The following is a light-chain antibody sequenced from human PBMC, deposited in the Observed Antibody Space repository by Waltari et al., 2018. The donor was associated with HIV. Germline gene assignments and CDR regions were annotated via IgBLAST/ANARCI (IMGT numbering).Light chain of an antibody. CDR3: QQYNNWPPIT. CDR1: QSVLFSSNNKNY. J-gene: IGKJ5*01. V-gene: IGKV4-1*01. CDR2: WAS. Sequence: DIVMSQSPDSLAVSLGERATINCKSSQSVLFSSNNKNYLAWYQQKPGEPPKLLIYWASTREFGVPDPFSGSGSGKDFTLTISSLQAEDVAVYYCQQYNNWPPITSGQGTRLEIK.